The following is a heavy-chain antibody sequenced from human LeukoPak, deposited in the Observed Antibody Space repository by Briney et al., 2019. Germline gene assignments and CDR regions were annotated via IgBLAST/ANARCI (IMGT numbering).Heavy chain of an antibody. D-gene: IGHD3-10*01. V-gene: IGHV1-2*02. CDR2: INPNSGGT. CDR1: GYTFTGYY. Sequence: ASVKVSCKASGYTFTGYYMHWVRQAPGQGLEWMGWINPNSGGTNYAQKFQGRVTMTRDTSISTAYMELSRLRSDNTAVYYCARESFYGSGSYSENWFDPWGQGTLVTVSS. CDR3: ARESFYGSGSYSENWFDP. J-gene: IGHJ5*02.